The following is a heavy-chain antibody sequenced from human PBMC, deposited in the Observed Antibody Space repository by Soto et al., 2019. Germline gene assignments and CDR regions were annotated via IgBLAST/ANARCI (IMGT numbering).Heavy chain of an antibody. Sequence: EVQLVQSGAEVKKPGESLKISCKGSGYSFTSYWIGWLRQMPGKGLEWLGIIYLGDSDTSYSPSFQGQGTISADKSSSTASLERLSLSASDTAMYYCARLDVVGSGYFDLWGQGTLVTVSS. CDR3: ARLDVVGSGYFDL. CDR1: GYSFTSYW. D-gene: IGHD2-15*01. J-gene: IGHJ4*02. CDR2: IYLGDSDT. V-gene: IGHV5-51*03.